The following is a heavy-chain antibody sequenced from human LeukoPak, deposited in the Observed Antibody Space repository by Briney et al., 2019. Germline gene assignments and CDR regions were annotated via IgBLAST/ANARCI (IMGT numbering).Heavy chain of an antibody. J-gene: IGHJ6*03. CDR3: ARELLYSSSMYYYYYMDV. D-gene: IGHD6-6*01. V-gene: IGHV4-39*07. CDR1: GGSISSSSYY. CDR2: IYYSGST. Sequence: PSETLSLTCTVSGGSISSSSYYWGWIRHPPGKGLEWIGCIYYSGSTYYNPSLKSRVTISVDTSKNQFSLKLSSVTAADTAVYYCARELLYSSSMYYYYYMDVWGKGTTVTVSS.